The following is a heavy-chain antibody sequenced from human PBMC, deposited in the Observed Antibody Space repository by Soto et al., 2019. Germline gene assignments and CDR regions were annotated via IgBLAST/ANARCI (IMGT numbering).Heavy chain of an antibody. CDR3: AREIIVGATTSHGMDV. V-gene: IGHV1-69*08. D-gene: IGHD1-26*01. J-gene: IGHJ6*02. Sequence: QVQLVQSGAEVKKPGSSVKVSCKASGGTFSSYTISWVRQAPGQGLEWMGRIIPILGIANYAQKFQGRVTITADKSTSTADMELSSLRSEDTAVYYCAREIIVGATTSHGMDVWGQGTTVTVSS. CDR2: IIPILGIA. CDR1: GGTFSSYT.